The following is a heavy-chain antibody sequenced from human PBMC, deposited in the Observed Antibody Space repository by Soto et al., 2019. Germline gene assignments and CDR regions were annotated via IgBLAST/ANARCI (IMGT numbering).Heavy chain of an antibody. CDR2: INHTGGT. CDR1: GGSVNGYY. J-gene: IGHJ5*02. CDR3: ATRITVFGLLIPPFDP. D-gene: IGHD3-3*01. V-gene: IGHV4-34*01. Sequence: SETLSLTCAVYGGSVNGYYWDWIRQPPGKGLEWIGEINHTGGTHYNPSLKSRVTMPVDTSKNQFSLRLSSVTAADTAIYYCATRITVFGLLIPPFDPWGQGTQVTVSS.